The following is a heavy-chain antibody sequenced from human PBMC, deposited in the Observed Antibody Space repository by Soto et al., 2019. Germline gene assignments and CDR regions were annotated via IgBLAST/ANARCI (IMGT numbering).Heavy chain of an antibody. D-gene: IGHD6-6*01. CDR3: ASSQGDY. V-gene: IGHV3-43*01. J-gene: IGHJ4*02. CDR2: ISWDGETT. CDR1: GFTFDDHN. Sequence: EVYLVESGGAVVQPGGSLRLSCAASGFTFDDHNMYWVRQVSGKGLEWVSLISWDGETTYYADSVKGRFTISRVNSKNSLYLQLHALTTEDSGLYYCASSQGDYWGQGTLVTVAS.